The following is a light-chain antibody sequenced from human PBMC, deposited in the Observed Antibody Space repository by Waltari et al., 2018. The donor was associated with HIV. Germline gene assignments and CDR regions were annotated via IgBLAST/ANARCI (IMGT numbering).Light chain of an antibody. CDR2: GAS. J-gene: IGKJ4*01. Sequence: EVVMRQSLATLSVSPGERATISCRASQDIGNDLAWYQQRRGQAPRLLIYGASTRATGTPAWFSGSGSGTEFTLTISNLESEDFAVDYCQQYNRRPTTFGGGTKVEMK. CDR3: QQYNRRPTT. V-gene: IGKV3-15*01. CDR1: QDIGND.